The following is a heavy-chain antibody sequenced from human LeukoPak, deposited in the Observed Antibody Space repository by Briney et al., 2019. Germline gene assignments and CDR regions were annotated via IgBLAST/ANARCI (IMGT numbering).Heavy chain of an antibody. D-gene: IGHD5-24*01. CDR1: GFTFSSYW. J-gene: IGHJ6*03. V-gene: IGHV3-7*01. CDR2: IKQDGSEK. CDR3: ARDDDGYNYGDYYYYYMDV. Sequence: GGSLRLSCAASGFTFSSYWMSWVRQAPGKGLEWVANIKQDGSEKYYVDSVKGRFTISRDNAKNSLYLQMNSLRAEDTAVYYCARDDDGYNYGDYYYYYMDVWGKGTTVTISS.